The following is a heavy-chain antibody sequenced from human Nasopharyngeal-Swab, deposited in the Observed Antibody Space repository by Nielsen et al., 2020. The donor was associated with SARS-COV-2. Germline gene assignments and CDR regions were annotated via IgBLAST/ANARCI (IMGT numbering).Heavy chain of an antibody. CDR1: GYTFTSYD. D-gene: IGHD3-3*02. CDR2: MNPNSGNT. CDR3: ARGISLYYYYYYYMDV. V-gene: IGHV1-8*01. Sequence: ASVKVSCKASGYTFTSYDINWVRQATGQGLEWMGWMNPNSGNTGYAQKFQGRVTMTRNTSISTAYMELSSLRSEDTAVYYCARGISLYYYYYYYMDVWGKGTTVTVSS. J-gene: IGHJ6*03.